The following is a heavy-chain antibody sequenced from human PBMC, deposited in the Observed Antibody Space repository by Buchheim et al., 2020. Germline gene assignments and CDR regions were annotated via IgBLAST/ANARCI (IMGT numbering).Heavy chain of an antibody. D-gene: IGHD3-10*01. CDR2: ISWDGGST. Sequence: EVQLVESGGVVVQPGGSLRPSCAASGFTFDDYAMHWVRQAPGKGLEWVSLISWDGGSTYYADSVKGRFTISRDNSKNSLYLQMNSLRAEDTALYYCAKDKYYYSVRMIFDYWGQGTL. CDR1: GFTFDDYA. CDR3: AKDKYYYSVRMIFDY. V-gene: IGHV3-43D*04. J-gene: IGHJ4*02.